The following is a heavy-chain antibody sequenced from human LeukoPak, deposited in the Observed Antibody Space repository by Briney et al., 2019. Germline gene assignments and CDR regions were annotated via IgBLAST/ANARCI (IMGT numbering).Heavy chain of an antibody. CDR3: AGLRFHYFDY. Sequence: PSETLSLTCTVSGGSISSSSYYCGWIRQPPGKGLEWIGSIYYSGSTYYNPSLKSRVTISADTSKNQFSLKLSSVTAADTAVYYCAGLRFHYFDYWGQGTLVTVSS. D-gene: IGHD3-10*01. V-gene: IGHV4-39*01. CDR2: IYYSGST. CDR1: GGSISSSSYY. J-gene: IGHJ4*02.